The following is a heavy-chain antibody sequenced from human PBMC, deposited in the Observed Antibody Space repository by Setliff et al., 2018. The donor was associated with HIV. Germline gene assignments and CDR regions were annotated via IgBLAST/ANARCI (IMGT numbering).Heavy chain of an antibody. CDR3: ARVPYRSAWFSGGHDAFDV. CDR2: MNPNSGNT. V-gene: IGHV1-8*02. J-gene: IGHJ3*01. CDR1: GYTFTTYD. D-gene: IGHD6-19*01. Sequence: ASVKVSCKASGYTFTTYDINWVRQATGQGLEWMGWMNPNSGNTGYAERFQGRVTMTRDTSISTVYMELRSLRSDDTAVYYCARVPYRSAWFSGGHDAFDVWGQGTMVTVS.